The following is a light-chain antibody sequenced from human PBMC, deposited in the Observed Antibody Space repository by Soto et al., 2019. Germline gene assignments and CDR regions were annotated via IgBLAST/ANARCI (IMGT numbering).Light chain of an antibody. CDR3: MQAVQTPRT. CDR1: QSVLHSNGYNY. Sequence: DIVVTQSPLSLPVTPGEPASIACRSSQSVLHSNGYNYLDWYLQKPGQSPQLLIYLGSNRASGVPDRFSGSGSVTDFTLKISRVEAEDVGVYYCMQAVQTPRTFGQGTRLEIK. J-gene: IGKJ5*01. CDR2: LGS. V-gene: IGKV2-28*01.